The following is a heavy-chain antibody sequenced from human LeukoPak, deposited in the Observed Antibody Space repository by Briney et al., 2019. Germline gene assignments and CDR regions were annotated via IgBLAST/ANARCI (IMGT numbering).Heavy chain of an antibody. V-gene: IGHV4-59*08. CDR1: GGSIKTYY. Sequence: PSETLSLTCAVSGGSIKTYYWSWVRQPPGKALEWIGYIHDSGSTNYNPSLKSRVTMSVDTSKNHFPLKLTSVTAADTAVYYCARLAVQNVNTAMVPAVDFWGQGTLVTVSS. J-gene: IGHJ4*02. CDR2: IHDSGST. CDR3: ARLAVQNVNTAMVPAVDF. D-gene: IGHD5-18*01.